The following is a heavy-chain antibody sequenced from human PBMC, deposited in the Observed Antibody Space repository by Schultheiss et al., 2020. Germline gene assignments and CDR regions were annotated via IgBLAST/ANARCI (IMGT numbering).Heavy chain of an antibody. CDR1: GSSINTYHY. CDR2: IYYSGST. D-gene: IGHD6-13*01. Sequence: SETLSLTCTVSGSSINTYHYWGWIRQPPGKGLEWIGYIYYSGSTNYNPSLKSRVTISVDKSKNQFSLKLSSVTAADTAVYYCARPVSSTHPDYWGQGTLVTVSS. CDR3: ARPVSSTHPDY. J-gene: IGHJ4*02. V-gene: IGHV4-61*05.